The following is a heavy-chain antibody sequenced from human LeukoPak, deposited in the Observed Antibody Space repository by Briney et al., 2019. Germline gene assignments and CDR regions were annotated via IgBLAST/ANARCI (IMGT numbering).Heavy chain of an antibody. D-gene: IGHD3-10*01. CDR3: ARDRTHTMVRGVARFDY. V-gene: IGHV1-69*04. CDR1: GGTFSSYA. Sequence: GASVKVSCKASGGTFSSYAISWVRQAPGQGLEWMGRIIPILGIANYAQKFQGRVTITADKSTSTAYMELSSLRSEDTAVYYCARDRTHTMVRGVARFDYWGQGTLVTVSS. CDR2: IIPILGIA. J-gene: IGHJ4*02.